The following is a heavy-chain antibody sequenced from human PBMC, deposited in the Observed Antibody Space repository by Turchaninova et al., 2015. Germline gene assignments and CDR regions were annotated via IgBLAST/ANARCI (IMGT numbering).Heavy chain of an antibody. Sequence: QLQLQESGSGLVKPSQTLSLTCAVSGGSISRGGYSWSWIRQPPGKGLDWLGYMYQSGSTYYNPSLKSRVTISGDRSKNQFSLEVSSVTAADTAIYYCARKTTDDDSFDIWGQGTMVTVSS. D-gene: IGHD4-17*01. V-gene: IGHV4-30-2*01. J-gene: IGHJ3*02. CDR1: GGSISRGGYS. CDR3: ARKTTDDDSFDI. CDR2: MYQSGST.